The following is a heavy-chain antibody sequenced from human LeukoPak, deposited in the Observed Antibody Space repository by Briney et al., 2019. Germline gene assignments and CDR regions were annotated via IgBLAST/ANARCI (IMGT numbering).Heavy chain of an antibody. CDR3: ARGYDTPPYYYGMDV. CDR2: IYYSGST. Sequence: SETLSLTCTVSGGSISSYYWSWIRQPPGKGLEWIGYIYYSGSTNYNPSLKSRVTISVDTSKNQFSLKLSSVTAADTAVYYCARGYDTPPYYYGMDVWGQGTTVTASS. J-gene: IGHJ6*02. D-gene: IGHD3-22*01. CDR1: GGSISSYY. V-gene: IGHV4-59*01.